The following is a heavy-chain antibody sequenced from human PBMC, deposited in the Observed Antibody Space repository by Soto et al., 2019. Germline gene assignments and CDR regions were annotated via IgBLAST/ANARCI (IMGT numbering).Heavy chain of an antibody. Sequence: ASVEVSCKXSGYTFTSYYMHWVRQAPGQGLEWMGIINPSGGSTSYAQKFQGRVTMTRDTSTSTVYMELSSLRSEDTAVYYCSLGATTIDYWGQGTLVTVSS. CDR1: GYTFTSYY. D-gene: IGHD1-26*01. CDR3: SLGATTIDY. V-gene: IGHV1-46*03. CDR2: INPSGGST. J-gene: IGHJ4*02.